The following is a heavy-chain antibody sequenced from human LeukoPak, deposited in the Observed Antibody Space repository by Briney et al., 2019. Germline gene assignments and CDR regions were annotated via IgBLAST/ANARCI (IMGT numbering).Heavy chain of an antibody. CDR1: GYIFTNYW. V-gene: IGHV5-51*01. Sequence: GESLKISCKGSGYIFTNYWIAWVRQMPGKGLEWMGIVYPTNSETRYSPSFEGQATIPADKSSSTGYLQWSSLKASDPGMYYCARHRYSGSDTQGFDYWGQGTLVTVSS. CDR3: ARHRYSGSDTQGFDY. CDR2: VYPTNSET. J-gene: IGHJ4*02. D-gene: IGHD5-12*01.